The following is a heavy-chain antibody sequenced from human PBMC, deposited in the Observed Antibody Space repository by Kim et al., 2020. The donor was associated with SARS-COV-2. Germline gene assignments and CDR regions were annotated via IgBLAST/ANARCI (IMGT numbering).Heavy chain of an antibody. CDR2: INPNSGGT. CDR1: GYTFTGYY. D-gene: IGHD3-16*02. J-gene: IGHJ4*02. CDR3: AREKFMITFGGVIAPFDY. V-gene: IGHV1-2*02. Sequence: ASVKVSCKASGYTFTGYYMHWVRQAPGQGLEWMGWINPNSGGTNYAQKFQGRVTMTRDTSISTAYMELSRLRSDDTAVYYCAREKFMITFGGVIAPFDYWGQGTLVTVSS.